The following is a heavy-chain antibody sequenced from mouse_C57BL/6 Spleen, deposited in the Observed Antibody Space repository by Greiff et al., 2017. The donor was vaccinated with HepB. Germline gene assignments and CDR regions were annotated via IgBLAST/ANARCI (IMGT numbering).Heavy chain of an antibody. CDR2: IYPRSGNT. V-gene: IGHV1-81*01. CDR1: GYTFTSYG. Sequence: QVQLQQSGAELARPGASVKLSCKASGYTFTSYGISWVKQRTGQGLEWIGVIYPRSGNTYYNEKFKGKATLTADKSSSTAYMELRSLTSEDSAVYFCARGITTVVDAYWGQGTLVTVAA. CDR3: ARGITTVVDAY. D-gene: IGHD1-1*01. J-gene: IGHJ3*01.